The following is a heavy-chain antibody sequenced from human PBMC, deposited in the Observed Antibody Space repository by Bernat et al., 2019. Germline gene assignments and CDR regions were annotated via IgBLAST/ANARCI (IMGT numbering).Heavy chain of an antibody. D-gene: IGHD2-2*01. Sequence: QVQLEESGGGVVQPGRSLRLSCAASGFTFSSYAMHWVRQAPCKGLEWVAVISYDGSNKYYADSVKGRFTISRDNSKNTLYLQMNSLRAEDTAVYYCARSIVVPSHWGQGTLVTVSS. V-gene: IGHV3-30-3*01. J-gene: IGHJ4*02. CDR3: ARSIVVPSH. CDR1: GFTFSSYA. CDR2: ISYDGSNK.